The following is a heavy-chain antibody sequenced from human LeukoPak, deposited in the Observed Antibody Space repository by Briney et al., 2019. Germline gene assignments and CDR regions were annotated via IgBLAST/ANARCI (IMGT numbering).Heavy chain of an antibody. V-gene: IGHV3-30-3*01. J-gene: IGHJ6*02. CDR3: AKDYGDYTVNYHYYGMDV. CDR2: ISYDGSKK. CDR1: GFTFSSYP. D-gene: IGHD4-17*01. Sequence: GRSLRLSCEASGFTFSSYPMHWVRQAPGKGLEWLAVISYDGSKKYYADSVKGRFTISRDNSKDTLYLQMNSLRGEDTAVYYCAKDYGDYTVNYHYYGMDVWGQGTTVTVSS.